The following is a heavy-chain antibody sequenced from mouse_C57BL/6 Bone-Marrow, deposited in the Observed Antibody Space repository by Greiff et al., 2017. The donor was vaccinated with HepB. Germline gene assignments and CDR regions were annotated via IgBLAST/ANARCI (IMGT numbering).Heavy chain of an antibody. CDR2: INPSSGYT. CDR3: EGYGSGPACLAY. CDR1: GYTFTSYT. J-gene: IGHJ3*01. V-gene: IGHV1-4*01. Sequence: QVQLQQSGAELARPGASVKMSCKASGYTFTSYTMHWVKQRPGQGLEWIGYINPSSGYTKYNQKFKDKATLTADKSSSTAYMQLSSLTSEDSAVYYCEGYGSGPACLAYWGQGTRVTVSA. D-gene: IGHD1-1*01.